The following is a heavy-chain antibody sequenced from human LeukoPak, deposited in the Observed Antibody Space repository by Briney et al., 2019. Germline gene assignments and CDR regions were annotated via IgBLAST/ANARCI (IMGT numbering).Heavy chain of an antibody. D-gene: IGHD2-21*01. CDR1: GFTFSSYW. CDR3: VRDVWGDRDSYFDY. CDR2: VNNDGRST. J-gene: IGHJ4*02. V-gene: IGHV3-74*01. Sequence: GGSLRLSCAASGFTFSSYWMHWVRQAPGEGLVWVSRVNNDGRSTSYGDFVKGRFTISRDNAKNTLYLQMNSLRAEDTAIYYCVRDVWGDRDSYFDYWGQGTLVTVSS.